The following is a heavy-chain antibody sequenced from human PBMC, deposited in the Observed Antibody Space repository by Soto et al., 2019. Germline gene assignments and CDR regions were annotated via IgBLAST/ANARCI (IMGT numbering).Heavy chain of an antibody. D-gene: IGHD5-18*01. CDR2: ISSSSSTI. Sequence: GGSLRLSCAASGFTFSSYSMNWVRQAPGKGLEWVSYISSSSSTIYYADSVKGRFTISRDNAKNSLYLQMNSLRDEDTAVYYCARDNYSPRGYYYYGMDVWGQGTTVTVSS. CDR3: ARDNYSPRGYYYYGMDV. J-gene: IGHJ6*02. CDR1: GFTFSSYS. V-gene: IGHV3-48*02.